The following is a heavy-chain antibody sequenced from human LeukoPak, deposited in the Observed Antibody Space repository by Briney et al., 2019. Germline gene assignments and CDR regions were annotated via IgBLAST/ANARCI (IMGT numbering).Heavy chain of an antibody. J-gene: IGHJ1*01. V-gene: IGHV1-46*01. CDR1: GYTFTSYY. D-gene: IGHD3-16*01. Sequence: ASVKVSCKASGYTFTSYYMHWVRQAPGQGLEWMGIINPSSGSTSYAQKFQGRVTMTRDTSTSTVYMELSSLRFEDTAMYYCARVSPGGGFQHWGQGTLVTVSS. CDR3: ARVSPGGGFQH. CDR2: INPSSGST.